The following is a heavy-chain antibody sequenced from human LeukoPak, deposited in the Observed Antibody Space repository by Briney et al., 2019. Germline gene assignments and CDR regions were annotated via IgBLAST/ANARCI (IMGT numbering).Heavy chain of an antibody. Sequence: GGSLRLSCAASGFTFSSYGMHWVRQAPGKGLEWVAFIRYDGSNKYYADSVKGRFTISRDNSKNTLYLQMNSLRAEDTALYYCAKDIHPYYYGSGSYYSRAFDIWGQGTMVTVSS. V-gene: IGHV3-30*02. CDR2: IRYDGSNK. CDR1: GFTFSSYG. CDR3: AKDIHPYYYGSGSYYSRAFDI. J-gene: IGHJ3*02. D-gene: IGHD3-10*01.